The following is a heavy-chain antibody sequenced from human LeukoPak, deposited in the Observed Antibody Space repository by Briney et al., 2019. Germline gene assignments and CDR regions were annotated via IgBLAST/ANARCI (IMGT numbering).Heavy chain of an antibody. Sequence: SETLSLTCAVSGGSVSSYYWSWIRQPAGKGLEWVGHIYSSGSTNYNPSLKSRVSMSVDTSKNQFSLKLSSVTAADTAVYYCARFSRGGSGSYKNWFDPWGQGTLVTVSS. J-gene: IGHJ5*02. CDR3: ARFSRGGSGSYKNWFDP. V-gene: IGHV4-4*07. CDR1: GGSVSSYY. CDR2: IYSSGST. D-gene: IGHD3-10*01.